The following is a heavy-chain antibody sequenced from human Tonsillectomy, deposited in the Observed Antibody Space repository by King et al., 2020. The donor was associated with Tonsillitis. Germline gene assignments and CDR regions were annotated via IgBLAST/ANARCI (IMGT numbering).Heavy chain of an antibody. D-gene: IGHD1-26*01. J-gene: IGHJ5*02. V-gene: IGHV1-69*09. CDR3: AKSQFYGRRELPIDL. CDR2: NIPILGII. Sequence: VQLVQSGAEVKKPGSSVKVSCKASGGSLNSFVVSWVRQAPGQGLEWMGRNIPILGIINYAQKFQGRVTITADKSTNTVYMDLSSLRSEDTAVYYCAKSQFYGRRELPIDLWGQGTLVTVSS. CDR1: GGSLNSFV.